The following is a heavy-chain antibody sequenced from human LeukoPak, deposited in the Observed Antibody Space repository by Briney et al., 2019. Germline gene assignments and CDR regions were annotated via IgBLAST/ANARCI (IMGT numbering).Heavy chain of an antibody. J-gene: IGHJ5*02. CDR1: GYTFTSYD. CDR3: PRDWEGSFDP. D-gene: IGHD1-26*01. CDR2: MNPNSGNT. Sequence: GASVKVSCKASGYTFTSYDINWVRQATGQGLEWMGWMNPNSGNTGYAQKFRGRATMTRNTSISTAYMELSSLRSEDTAVYYCPRDWEGSFDPWGQGTLVTVSS. V-gene: IGHV1-8*01.